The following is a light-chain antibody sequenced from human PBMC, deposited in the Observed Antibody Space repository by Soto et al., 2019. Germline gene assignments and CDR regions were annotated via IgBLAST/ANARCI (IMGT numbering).Light chain of an antibody. CDR2: EAS. V-gene: IGKV1-5*03. CDR1: QRIRSW. CDR3: KQYISYSET. J-gene: IGKJ1*01. Sequence: DIPMTQYPSTLSASVGDRVTITCRASQRIRSWLAWYQQKPVKAPNLLIYEASLLESSVPSRVSGSASGTEFTLTIISLQQDDFATCYSKQYISYSETFGQRTKVEIK.